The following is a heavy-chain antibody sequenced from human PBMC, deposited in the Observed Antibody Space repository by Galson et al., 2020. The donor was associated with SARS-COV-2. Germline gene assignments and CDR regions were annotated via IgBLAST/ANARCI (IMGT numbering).Heavy chain of an antibody. V-gene: IGHV3-30*04. J-gene: IGHJ4*02. CDR2: ISYDGSNK. CDR3: ARPGSGSYFSYLDY. Sequence: GGSLRLSSAASGFTFSSYAMHWVRQAPGKGLEWVAVISYDGSNKYYADSVKGRFTISRDNSKNTLYLQMNSLRAEDTAVYYCARPGSGSYFSYLDYWGQGTLVTVSS. D-gene: IGHD1-26*01. CDR1: GFTFSSYA.